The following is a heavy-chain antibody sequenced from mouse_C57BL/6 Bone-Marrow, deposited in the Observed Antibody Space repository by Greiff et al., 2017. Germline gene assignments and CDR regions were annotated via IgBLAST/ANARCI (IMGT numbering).Heavy chain of an antibody. CDR1: GYTFTSYW. CDR3: ARSGPLGRSFDY. Sequence: QVQLKQPGAELVKPGASVKMSCKASGYTFTSYWITWVKQRPGQGLEWIGDIYPTSGRTNYNEKFKSKAILTVDTSSNTAYMQRSSRTSEDAAVFYCARSGPLGRSFDYWGQGTTLTVAS. J-gene: IGHJ2*01. CDR2: IYPTSGRT. D-gene: IGHD4-1*01. V-gene: IGHV1-55*01.